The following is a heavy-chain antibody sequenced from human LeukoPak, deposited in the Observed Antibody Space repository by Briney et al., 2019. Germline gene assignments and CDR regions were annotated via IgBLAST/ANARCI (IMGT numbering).Heavy chain of an antibody. CDR1: GGSISSYY. Sequence: SETLSLTCTVSGGSISSYYWSWIRQPPGKGLERIGYIYYSGSTNYNPSLKSRVTISVDTSKNQFSLKLSSVTAADTAVYYCARRSPIARAFDYWGQGTLVTVSS. CDR2: IYYSGST. J-gene: IGHJ4*02. V-gene: IGHV4-59*08. D-gene: IGHD2-21*01. CDR3: ARRSPIARAFDY.